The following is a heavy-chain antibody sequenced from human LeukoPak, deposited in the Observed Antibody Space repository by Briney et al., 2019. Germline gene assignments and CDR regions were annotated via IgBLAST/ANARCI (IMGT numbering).Heavy chain of an antibody. CDR1: GFTFSNAW. CDR3: TTGVGYVWGTIGHLDI. V-gene: IGHV3-15*01. CDR2: IKSKTDGGTT. J-gene: IGHJ3*02. D-gene: IGHD3-16*01. Sequence: KSGGSLRLSCAASGFTFSNAWMSWVRQAPGKGLEWVGRIKSKTDGGTTDYAAPVKGRFTISRDDSKNTLYLQMNSLKTEDTAVYYCTTGVGYVWGTIGHLDIWGQGTMVTVSS.